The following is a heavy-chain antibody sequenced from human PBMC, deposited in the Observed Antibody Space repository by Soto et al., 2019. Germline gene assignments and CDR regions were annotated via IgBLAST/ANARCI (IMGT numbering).Heavy chain of an antibody. Sequence: EEQLLESGGGLVQPGGSLRLSCAASGFTFSSYGMTWVRQAPGKGLEWVSTISGSGSSTYYADSVKGLFTISRDNSKNTLYLQMNSLRAEGTAVYYCAKVNTIFGVESYYYGMDVWGQGTTVTVSS. J-gene: IGHJ6*02. CDR3: AKVNTIFGVESYYYGMDV. CDR1: GFTFSSYG. D-gene: IGHD3-3*01. CDR2: ISGSGSST. V-gene: IGHV3-23*01.